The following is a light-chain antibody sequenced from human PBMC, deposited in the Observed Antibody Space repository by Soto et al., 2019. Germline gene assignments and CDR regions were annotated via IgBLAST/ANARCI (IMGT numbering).Light chain of an antibody. CDR2: DVT. V-gene: IGLV2-11*01. J-gene: IGLJ1*01. Sequence: QSVLTQPRSVSGSPGQSVTISCTGTSSDVGGFNYVSWYQQHPGKAPQLMIYDVTKRPSGVPDRFSGSKSGNTASLTVSGLQAEDEADYYCSSYAGSSNVFGTGTKVTVL. CDR1: SSDVGGFNY. CDR3: SSYAGSSNV.